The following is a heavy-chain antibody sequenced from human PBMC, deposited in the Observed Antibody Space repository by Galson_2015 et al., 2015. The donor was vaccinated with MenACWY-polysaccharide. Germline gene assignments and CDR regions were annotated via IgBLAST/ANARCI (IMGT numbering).Heavy chain of an antibody. D-gene: IGHD3-22*01. V-gene: IGHV3-33*01. CDR1: GFTFSSYG. CDR3: AREYYDSSGPSHTDGMDV. Sequence: SLRLSCAASGFTFSSYGMHWVRQAPGKGLEWVAVIWYDGSDKYYADSVKGRFTISRDNSKNTLYLQMNSLRAEDTAVYYCAREYYDSSGPSHTDGMDVWGQGTTVTVSS. J-gene: IGHJ6*02. CDR2: IWYDGSDK.